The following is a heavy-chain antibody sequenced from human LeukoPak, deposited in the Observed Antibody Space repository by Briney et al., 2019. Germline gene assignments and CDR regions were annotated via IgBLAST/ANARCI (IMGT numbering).Heavy chain of an antibody. CDR1: GHSFTSYW. CDR3: ASRDNYHFWSGYEGYYYYYLDV. Sequence: GESLKISWKGSGHSFTSYWIGWVRQMPGKGLEWMGIIYPSDSDTRYSPSFQGQVTISADKSIRPAYLQWSSLKASDTAMYYCASRDNYHFWSGYEGYYYYYLDVWGKGTTDTVSS. D-gene: IGHD3-3*01. CDR2: IYPSDSDT. V-gene: IGHV5-51*01. J-gene: IGHJ6*03.